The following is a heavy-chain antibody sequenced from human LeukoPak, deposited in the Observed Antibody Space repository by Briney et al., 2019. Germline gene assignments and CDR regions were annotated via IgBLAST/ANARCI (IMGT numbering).Heavy chain of an antibody. Sequence: SETLSLTCTVSGGSISSYYWSWIRQPPGKGLEWIGYIYYSGSTNYNPSLKSRVTISVDTSKNQFSLKLSSVTAADTAVYYCASSRAYCGGDCYSEHFDYWGQGTLVTVSS. CDR1: GGSISSYY. J-gene: IGHJ4*02. D-gene: IGHD2-21*02. V-gene: IGHV4-59*08. CDR3: ASSRAYCGGDCYSEHFDY. CDR2: IYYSGST.